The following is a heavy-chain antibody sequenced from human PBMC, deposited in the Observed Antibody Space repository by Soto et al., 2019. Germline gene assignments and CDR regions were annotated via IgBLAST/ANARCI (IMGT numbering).Heavy chain of an antibody. CDR3: AKRRGAGVHFDY. Sequence: DVQLLESGGGLVQPEGSLRLSCAASGFTFSSYAMGWVRQGPGNGLEWVAVVSIGGSTHYADSVRGRFTISRANSKNTLSLQMNSLSAEDTAVYFCAKRRGAGVHFDYWGQGALVTVSS. J-gene: IGHJ4*02. CDR1: GFTFSSYA. D-gene: IGHD2-15*01. V-gene: IGHV3-23*01. CDR2: VSIGGST.